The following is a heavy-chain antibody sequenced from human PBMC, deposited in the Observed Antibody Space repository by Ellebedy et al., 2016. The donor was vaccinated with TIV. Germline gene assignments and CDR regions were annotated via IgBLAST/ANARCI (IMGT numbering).Heavy chain of an antibody. J-gene: IGHJ5*02. CDR3: ARGDIVIGGGRNWFDP. Sequence: PGGSLRLSCKASGYSFTTYFITWVRQMPGKGLEWMGRIDPSGSYAVYSPSFQGHVTISADKSITTSYLQWTSLQASDTAMYYCARGDIVIGGGRNWFDPWGQGTLVTVSS. CDR2: IDPSGSYA. D-gene: IGHD3-9*01. CDR1: GYSFTTYF. V-gene: IGHV5-10-1*01.